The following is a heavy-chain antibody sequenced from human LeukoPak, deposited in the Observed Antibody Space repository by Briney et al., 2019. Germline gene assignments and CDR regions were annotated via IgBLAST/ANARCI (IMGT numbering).Heavy chain of an antibody. V-gene: IGHV5-51*01. D-gene: IGHD3-22*01. CDR1: GYRFANYW. Sequence: GGSLKISCKGSGYRFANYWIGWVRQMPGKGLEWMGIIYPNASDTRYSPSFRGQVTISADKSIATAYLRWNSLKASDTAMYYCALSSGAYDSAGYFDYWGQGTLVTVSS. J-gene: IGHJ4*02. CDR2: IYPNASDT. CDR3: ALSSGAYDSAGYFDY.